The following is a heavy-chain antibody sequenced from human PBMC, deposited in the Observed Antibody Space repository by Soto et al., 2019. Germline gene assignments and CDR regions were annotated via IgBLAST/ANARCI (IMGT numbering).Heavy chain of an antibody. CDR3: GKNPSRFFGGVPQGFRFNP. CDR1: GFTFGDYA. J-gene: IGHJ5*02. D-gene: IGHD3-16*01. Sequence: GGSLRLSCAASGFTFGDYAMHWVRQAPGKGLEWVSAISWNSGSIYYADSVKGRFTISRDNSKNSLYLQMNSLRAEDTAVYYRGKNPSRFFGGVPQGFRFNPGGRGTRVTFS. CDR2: ISWNSGSI. V-gene: IGHV3-9*01.